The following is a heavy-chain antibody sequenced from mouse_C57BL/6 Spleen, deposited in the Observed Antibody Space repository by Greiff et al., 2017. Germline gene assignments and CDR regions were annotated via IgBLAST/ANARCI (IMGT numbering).Heavy chain of an antibody. D-gene: IGHD1-1*01. CDR2: ILPSIGRT. CDR3: AREENPDYDGSSSGGFAY. J-gene: IGHJ3*01. CDR1: DSEVFPIAY. Sequence: QVQLQQSGSELRSPGSSVKLSCKDFDSEVFPIAYMSWVRQKPGHGFEWIGGILPSIGRTIYGEKFEDNATLDADTLSNTAYLEINSLTSEDSANDYCAREENPDYDGSSSGGFAYWGQGTLVTVSA. V-gene: IGHV15-2*01.